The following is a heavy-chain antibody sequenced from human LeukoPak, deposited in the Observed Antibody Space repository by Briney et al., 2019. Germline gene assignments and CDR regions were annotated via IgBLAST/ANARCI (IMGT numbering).Heavy chain of an antibody. D-gene: IGHD2-2*02. J-gene: IGHJ6*03. CDR2: IYYSGST. V-gene: IGHV4-59*05. Sequence: SETLSLTCTVSGGSTSGHYWSWIRQPPGKGLEWIGSIYYSGSTYYNPSLKSRVTISVDTSKNQFSLKLSSVTAADTAVYYCARQVPAAIVHYYYMDVWGKGTTVTVSS. CDR1: GGSTSGHY. CDR3: ARQVPAAIVHYYYMDV.